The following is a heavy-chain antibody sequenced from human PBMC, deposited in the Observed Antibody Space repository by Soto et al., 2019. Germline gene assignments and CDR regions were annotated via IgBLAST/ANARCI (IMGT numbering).Heavy chain of an antibody. CDR1: GFTFSYYS. D-gene: IGHD6-19*01. Sequence: EVQLVESGGGLVKPGESLRVSCAASGFTFSYYSLHWVRQAPGKGLEWVSSISGSSTYIYYADRVKGRFTISRDNAKNSLYLRMDSLRAEDTAVYYFARGDGTGLYNSGWSPLYWGQGTLVTVSS. CDR2: ISGSSTYI. V-gene: IGHV3-21*04. J-gene: IGHJ4*02. CDR3: ARGDGTGLYNSGWSPLY.